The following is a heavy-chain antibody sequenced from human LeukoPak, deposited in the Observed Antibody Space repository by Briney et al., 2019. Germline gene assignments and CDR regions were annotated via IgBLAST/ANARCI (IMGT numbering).Heavy chain of an antibody. D-gene: IGHD5-24*01. J-gene: IGHJ4*02. CDR2: INHSGST. V-gene: IGHV4-34*01. CDR1: GGSFSGYY. CDR3: ATGVRGDGYNYGY. Sequence: SETLSLTCAVNGGSFSGYYWSWIRQPPGKGLEWIGEINHSGSTNYNPSLKSRVTISVDTSKNQFSLKLSSVTAADTAVYYCATGVRGDGYNYGYWGQGTLVTVSS.